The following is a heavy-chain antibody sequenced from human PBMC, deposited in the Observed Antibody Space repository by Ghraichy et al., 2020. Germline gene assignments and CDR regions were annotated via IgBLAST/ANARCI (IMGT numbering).Heavy chain of an antibody. CDR1: GFTFSSYG. V-gene: IGHV3-33*01. CDR2: IWYDGSNK. D-gene: IGHD6-19*01. Sequence: GGSLRLSCAASGFTFSSYGMHWVRQAPGKGLEWVAVIWYDGSNKYYADSVKGRFTISRDNSKNTLYLQMNSLRAEDTAVYYCARSAGTLAAFDIWGQGTMVTVSS. J-gene: IGHJ3*02. CDR3: ARSAGTLAAFDI.